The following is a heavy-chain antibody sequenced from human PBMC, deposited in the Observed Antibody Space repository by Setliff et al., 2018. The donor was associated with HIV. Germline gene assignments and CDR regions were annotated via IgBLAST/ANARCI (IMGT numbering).Heavy chain of an antibody. CDR2: IYSGGST. V-gene: IGHV3-66*02. D-gene: IGHD3-3*01. Sequence: HPGGSLSLSCAASGFTFSSYEMNWVRQAPGKGLEWVSTIYSGGSTYHADSVKGRFTLSRDTSKNTLFLQMNSLRPEDAAVYYCARVRLYNTALDYWGQGTLVTVSS. CDR1: GFTFSSYE. CDR3: ARVRLYNTALDY. J-gene: IGHJ4*02.